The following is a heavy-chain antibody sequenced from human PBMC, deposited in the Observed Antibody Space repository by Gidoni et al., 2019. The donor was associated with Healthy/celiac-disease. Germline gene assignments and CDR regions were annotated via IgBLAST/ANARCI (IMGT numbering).Heavy chain of an antibody. J-gene: IGHJ4*02. V-gene: IGHV3-30-3*01. CDR3: ARGEVVPAAADY. CDR1: GFTFSSYA. D-gene: IGHD2-2*01. CDR2: ISYDGSNK. Sequence: QVQLVESGGGVVQPGRSLRLSCAASGFTFSSYAMHWVRQAPGKGLEWVAVISYDGSNKYYADSVKGRFTISRDKSKNTLYLQMNSLRAEDTAVYYCARGEVVPAAADYWGQGTLVTVSS.